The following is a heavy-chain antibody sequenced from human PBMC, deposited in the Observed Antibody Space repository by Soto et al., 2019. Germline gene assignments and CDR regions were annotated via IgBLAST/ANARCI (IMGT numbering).Heavy chain of an antibody. V-gene: IGHV1-3*01. Sequence: ASVNVSCKASGYTFTNNAIHWVRQAPGQRLEWMGWINAANGNTKCSQKFQGRVTITRDTSASTAYMELSSLRSEDTAVYYCARDQGLCSGGSCWGYFDYWGQGTLVTVSS. D-gene: IGHD2-15*01. J-gene: IGHJ4*02. CDR3: ARDQGLCSGGSCWGYFDY. CDR2: INAANGNT. CDR1: GYTFTNNA.